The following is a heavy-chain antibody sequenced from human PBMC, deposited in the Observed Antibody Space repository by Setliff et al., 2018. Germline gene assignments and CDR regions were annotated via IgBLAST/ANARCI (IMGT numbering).Heavy chain of an antibody. V-gene: IGHV3-33*02. CDR1: GFDFSSYG. CDR2: IRYDSSTK. CDR3: AREGVDTRSSTDYRYYMDV. Sequence: PGGSLRLSCVASGFDFSSYGMHWVRQAPGKGLEWVSLIRYDSSTKDYADSVKGRFSVSRDDSTNTLFLQMNSLRAEDTAVYYCAREGVDTRSSTDYRYYMDVWGKGTTVTVSS. D-gene: IGHD5-18*01. J-gene: IGHJ6*03.